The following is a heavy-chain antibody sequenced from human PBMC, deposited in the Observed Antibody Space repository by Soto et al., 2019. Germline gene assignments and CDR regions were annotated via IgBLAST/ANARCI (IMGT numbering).Heavy chain of an antibody. D-gene: IGHD3-3*01. CDR1: GGTFSSYA. CDR2: IIPIFGTA. V-gene: IGHV1-69*13. CDR3: AITTVLRFLEWLFGQRWFDS. J-gene: IGHJ5*01. Sequence: GASVKVSCKASGGTFSSYAISWVRQVPGQGLEWMGGIIPIFGTANYAQKFQGRVTITADESTSTAYMELSSLRSEDTAVYYCAITTVLRFLEWLFGQRWFDSWGQGTLVTVSS.